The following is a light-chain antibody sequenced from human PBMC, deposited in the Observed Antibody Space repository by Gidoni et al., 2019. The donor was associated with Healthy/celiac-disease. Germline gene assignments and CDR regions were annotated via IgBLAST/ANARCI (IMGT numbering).Light chain of an antibody. CDR2: DHN. CDR3: GTWDSSLSAV. Sequence: SVFPPPPFVSAAPRQKVTISCTGSSSNLGHNYVSWYQQLPGTTPKLLIYDHNNRPSGIPDRCSGSKSGTSATLGITGLQTGDEADDYCGTWDSSLSAVFGGGTKLTVL. J-gene: IGLJ2*01. CDR1: SSNLGHNY. V-gene: IGLV1-51*01.